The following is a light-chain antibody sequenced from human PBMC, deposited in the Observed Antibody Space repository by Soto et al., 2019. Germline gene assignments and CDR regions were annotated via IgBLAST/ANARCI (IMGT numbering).Light chain of an antibody. CDR1: QSVSSF. V-gene: IGKV3-11*01. CDR2: DAS. J-gene: IGKJ5*01. Sequence: EFVLTQSPATLSLSPGERATLSCRASQSVSSFLAWYQQKPGQAPRLLIFDASNRATGIPARFSGSGSGTDFTLTISSLEPEDFAVYYCQHRSIWPVSFGQGTRLEIK. CDR3: QHRSIWPVS.